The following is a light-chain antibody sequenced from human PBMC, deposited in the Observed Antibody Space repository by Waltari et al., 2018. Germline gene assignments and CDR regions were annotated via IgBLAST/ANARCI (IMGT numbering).Light chain of an antibody. CDR2: AAS. J-gene: IGKJ3*01. CDR3: QKYDSVPLT. Sequence: DIQMTQSPSSLSASVGDRVTITCRASQVISTYLAWYQQKPGKVPKLLIYAASTLQSGVPSRFSGSVSGTDFTLTISSLQPEDVATYYCQKYDSVPLTFGPGTKVDIK. V-gene: IGKV1-27*01. CDR1: QVISTY.